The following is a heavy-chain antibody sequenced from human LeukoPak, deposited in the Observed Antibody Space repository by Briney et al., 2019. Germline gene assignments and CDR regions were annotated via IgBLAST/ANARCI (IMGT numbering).Heavy chain of an antibody. Sequence: SETLSLTCTVSGGSISSGSYYWSWIRQPAGKGLEWIGRIYTSGSTNYSPSLKSRVTISVDTSKNRFSLRLSSLTAADTAVYFCAGGGWSFDAFDFWGQGTMVTVSS. CDR1: GGSISSGSYY. CDR2: IYTSGST. V-gene: IGHV4-61*02. J-gene: IGHJ3*01. CDR3: AGGGWSFDAFDF. D-gene: IGHD6-19*01.